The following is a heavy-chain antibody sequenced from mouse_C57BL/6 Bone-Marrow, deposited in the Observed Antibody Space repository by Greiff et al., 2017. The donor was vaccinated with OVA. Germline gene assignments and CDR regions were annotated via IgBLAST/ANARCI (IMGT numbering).Heavy chain of an antibody. CDR3: ARHGYYFDY. Sequence: EVKVVDSGGGLVQPGGSLKLSCAASGFTFSDYYMYWVRQTPEKRLEWFAYISNGGGSTYYPDTVKGRFTISRDNAKNTLYLHMSRLKSEDTAMYYCARHGYYFDYWGQGTTLTVSS. J-gene: IGHJ2*01. CDR2: ISNGGGST. CDR1: GFTFSDYY. V-gene: IGHV5-12*01.